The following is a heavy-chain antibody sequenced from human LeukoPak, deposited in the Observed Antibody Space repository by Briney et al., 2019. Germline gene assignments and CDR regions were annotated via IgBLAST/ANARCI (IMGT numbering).Heavy chain of an antibody. V-gene: IGHV4-34*01. CDR1: GGSFSGYY. D-gene: IGHD3-22*01. Sequence: NSSETLSLTCAVYGGSFSGYYWSWIRQPPGKGLEWIGEINHSGSTNYNPSLKSRVTISVDTSKNQFSLKLSSVTAADTAVYYCARRLDSSGYAIDYWGQGTLVTVSS. J-gene: IGHJ4*02. CDR3: ARRLDSSGYAIDY. CDR2: INHSGST.